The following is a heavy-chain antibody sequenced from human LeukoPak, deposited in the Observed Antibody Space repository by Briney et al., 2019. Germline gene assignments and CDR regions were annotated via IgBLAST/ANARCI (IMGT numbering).Heavy chain of an antibody. CDR2: IKQDGSEK. CDR3: ARVGSSADGDYVGLGY. Sequence: GGSLRLSCAASGFTFSSYWMSWVRQAPGKGLEWVANIKQDGSEKYYVGSVKGRFTISRDNAKNSLYLQMNSLRAEDTAVYYCARVGSSADGDYVGLGYWGQGTLVTVSS. V-gene: IGHV3-7*03. D-gene: IGHD4-17*01. CDR1: GFTFSSYW. J-gene: IGHJ4*02.